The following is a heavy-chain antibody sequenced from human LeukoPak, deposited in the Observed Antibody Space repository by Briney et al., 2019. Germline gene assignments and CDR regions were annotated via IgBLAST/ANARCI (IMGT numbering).Heavy chain of an antibody. CDR1: GFIVISDY. J-gene: IGHJ4*02. D-gene: IGHD4-17*01. CDR2: IYSDGTT. V-gene: IGHV3-66*04. CDR3: ARQGGVTTTFNY. Sequence: GRSLRLSCAASGFIVISDYISWVRQAPGKGLEWVSAIYSDGTTYYADSVKGRFTISRDNSKNTLYLQMDSLRAEDTAVYYCARQGGVTTTFNYWGQGTLVTVSS.